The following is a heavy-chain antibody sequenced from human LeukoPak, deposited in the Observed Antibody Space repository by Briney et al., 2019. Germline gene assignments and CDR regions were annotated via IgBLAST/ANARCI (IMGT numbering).Heavy chain of an antibody. D-gene: IGHD3-3*01. Sequence: GASVKVSCKASGGTFSSYAISWVRQAPGQGLEWMGGIIPIFGTANYAQKFQGRVTITADESTSTAYMELSSLRSEDTAVYYCARDVGVAAFGVVILDYYMDVWGKGTTVTVSS. CDR1: GGTFSSYA. V-gene: IGHV1-69*13. J-gene: IGHJ6*03. CDR3: ARDVGVAAFGVVILDYYMDV. CDR2: IIPIFGTA.